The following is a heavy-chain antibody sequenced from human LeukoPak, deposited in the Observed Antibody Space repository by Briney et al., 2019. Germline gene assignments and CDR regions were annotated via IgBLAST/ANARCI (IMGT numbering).Heavy chain of an antibody. CDR2: MNPNSGNT. D-gene: IGHD2-15*01. CDR3: ARGQCSGGSCYSSPLGY. Sequence: GASVKVSCKASGHTFTSYDINWVRQATGQGLEWMGWMNPNSGNTGYAQKFQGRVTMTRNTSISTAYMELSSLRSEDTAVYYCARGQCSGGSCYSSPLGYWGQGTLVTVSS. J-gene: IGHJ4*02. V-gene: IGHV1-8*01. CDR1: GHTFTSYD.